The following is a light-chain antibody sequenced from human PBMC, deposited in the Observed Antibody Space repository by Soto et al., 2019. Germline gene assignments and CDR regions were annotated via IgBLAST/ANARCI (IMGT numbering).Light chain of an antibody. CDR3: QQYDNSPWT. V-gene: IGKV3-20*01. CDR2: GAS. J-gene: IGKJ1*01. CDR1: QSVSSSY. Sequence: EIVLTQSPGTLSLSPGEGATLSCRASQSVSSSYLAWYQQKPGQAPRLLIYGASSRATGIPDRFSGGGSGTHFSFTISSLEPEDFAVYSCQQYDNSPWTFGQGTQVEIK.